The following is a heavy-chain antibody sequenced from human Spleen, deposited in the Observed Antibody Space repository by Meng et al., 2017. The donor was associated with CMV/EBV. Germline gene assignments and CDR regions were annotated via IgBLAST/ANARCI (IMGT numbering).Heavy chain of an antibody. CDR3: ARGGYCSGGSCYSGYTGY. J-gene: IGHJ4*02. V-gene: IGHV4-59*01. CDR2: IYYSGST. Sequence: SETLSLTCTVSGGSISSYYWSWIRQPPGKGLEWIGYIYYSGSTNYNPSLKSRVTISVDTSKNQFSLKLSSVTAADTAVYYCARGGYCSGGSCYSGYTGYWGQGTLVTVSS. CDR1: GGSISSYY. D-gene: IGHD2-15*01.